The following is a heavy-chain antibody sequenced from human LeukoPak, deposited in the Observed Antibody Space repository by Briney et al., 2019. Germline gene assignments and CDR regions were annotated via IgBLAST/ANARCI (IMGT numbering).Heavy chain of an antibody. V-gene: IGHV3-21*01. CDR3: AGEGRDAFDI. CDR2: ISSSSSYI. Sequence: PGGSLRLSCAASGFTFSSYSMNWVRQAPGKGLEWVSSISSSSSYIYYADSVKGRFTISRDNAKNSLYLQMNSLRAEDTAVYYCAGEGRDAFDIWGQGTMVTVSS. CDR1: GFTFSSYS. J-gene: IGHJ3*02.